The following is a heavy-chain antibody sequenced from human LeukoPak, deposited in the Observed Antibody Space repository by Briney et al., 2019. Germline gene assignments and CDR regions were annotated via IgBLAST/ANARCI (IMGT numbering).Heavy chain of an antibody. J-gene: IGHJ1*01. CDR2: IYSGGET. Sequence: GGSLRLSCAASGITVSRNHMSWVRQAPGKGLEWVSVIYSGGETYYEESVKGRFTISRDNSKNTLYLQMNSLRDEDTAVYYCARDQCTSASCYSNWGQGTLVTVSS. CDR1: GITVSRNH. V-gene: IGHV3-66*02. D-gene: IGHD2-2*02. CDR3: ARDQCTSASCYSN.